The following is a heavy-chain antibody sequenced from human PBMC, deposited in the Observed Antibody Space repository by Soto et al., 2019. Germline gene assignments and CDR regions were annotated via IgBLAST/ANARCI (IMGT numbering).Heavy chain of an antibody. J-gene: IGHJ4*02. Sequence: QVQLVQSGAEVKKPGASVKVSCKASGYTFTSYGISWVRQAPGQGLEWMGWISAYDSNTNHPQKLQGRVTMTTDTSTTTAYMVVRSLRSDDTAVYCGASVNGYESDYWGQGTLVTVSS. D-gene: IGHD5-12*01. CDR1: GYTFTSYG. V-gene: IGHV1-18*01. CDR3: ASVNGYESDY. CDR2: ISAYDSNT.